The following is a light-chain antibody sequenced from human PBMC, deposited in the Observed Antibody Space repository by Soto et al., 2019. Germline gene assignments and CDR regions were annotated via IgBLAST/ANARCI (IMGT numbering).Light chain of an antibody. V-gene: IGLV1-40*01. CDR2: GNS. Sequence: QSVLTQPPSVSGAPGQRVTISCTGSSSNIGAGYDVHWYQQLPGTAPKLLIYGNSNRPSGVPDRFSGSKSGTSASLAITGLQAKDEADYYCHSYGSSLTGVVFGGGTKLTVL. CDR1: SSNIGAGYD. J-gene: IGLJ2*01. CDR3: HSYGSSLTGVV.